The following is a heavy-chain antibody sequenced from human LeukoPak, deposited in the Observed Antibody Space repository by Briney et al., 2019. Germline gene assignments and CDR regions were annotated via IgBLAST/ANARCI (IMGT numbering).Heavy chain of an antibody. CDR1: GYSITRGYF. Sequence: PSETLSLTCTVSGYSITRGYFWGWIRQSPGKGLEWIASMFHSGSTYYNPSLKSRVTMSVDTSKNQFSLRLSSVTAADTAVYYCARGGSGWNYYYYYMDVWGKGTTVTISS. CDR2: MFHSGST. D-gene: IGHD6-19*01. CDR3: ARGGSGWNYYYYYMDV. J-gene: IGHJ6*03. V-gene: IGHV4-38-2*02.